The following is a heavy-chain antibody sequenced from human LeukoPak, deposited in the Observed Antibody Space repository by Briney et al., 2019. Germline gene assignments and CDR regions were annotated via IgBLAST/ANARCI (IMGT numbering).Heavy chain of an antibody. D-gene: IGHD3-10*01. Sequence: PSETLSLTCAVYGGSFSGYYWSWIRQPPGKGLEWMGEINHSGSTNYNPSLKSRVTISVDTSKNQFSLKLSSVTAADTAVYYCARRGGFGGFASDAFDIWGQGTMVTVSS. CDR2: INHSGST. J-gene: IGHJ3*02. CDR3: ARRGGFGGFASDAFDI. V-gene: IGHV4-34*01. CDR1: GGSFSGYY.